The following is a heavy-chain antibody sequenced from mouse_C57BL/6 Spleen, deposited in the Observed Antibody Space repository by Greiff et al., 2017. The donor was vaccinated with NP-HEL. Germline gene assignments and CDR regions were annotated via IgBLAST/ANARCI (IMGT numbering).Heavy chain of an antibody. CDR3: TRGWDEEGYAMDY. Sequence: EVQRVESGTVLARPGASVKMSCKTSGYTFTSYWMHWVKQRPGQGLEWIGAIYPGNSDTSYNQKFKGKAKLTAVTSASTAYMELSSLTNEDSAVYYCTRGWDEEGYAMDYWGQGTSVTVSS. V-gene: IGHV1-5*01. CDR1: GYTFTSYW. D-gene: IGHD4-1*01. J-gene: IGHJ4*01. CDR2: IYPGNSDT.